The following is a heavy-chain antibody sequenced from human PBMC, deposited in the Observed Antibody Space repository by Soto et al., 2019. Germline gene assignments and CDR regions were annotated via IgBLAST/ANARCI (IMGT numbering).Heavy chain of an antibody. Sequence: PGGSLRLSCAASGFTFSSYSMNWVRQAPGKGLEWVSYISSSSSTIYYADSVKGRFTISRDNAKNSLYLQMNSLRDEDTAVYYCARDIVVVTSGYYYGMDVWGQGTTVTVSS. J-gene: IGHJ6*02. V-gene: IGHV3-48*02. CDR3: ARDIVVVTSGYYYGMDV. D-gene: IGHD3-22*01. CDR2: ISSSSSTI. CDR1: GFTFSSYS.